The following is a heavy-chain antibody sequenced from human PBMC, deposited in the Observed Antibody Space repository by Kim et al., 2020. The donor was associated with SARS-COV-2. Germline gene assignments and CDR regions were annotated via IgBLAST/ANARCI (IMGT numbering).Heavy chain of an antibody. Sequence: GGSLRLSCAASGFPLSNFLMYWVRQAPGKGLVWVSRVNSDGITTYYADSVKGRFTIYRDNAKSTLYLQMNSLRAEDTAVYYCTRGGAGMDVWGQGTTVTVSS. CDR1: GFPLSNFL. CDR2: VNSDGITT. CDR3: TRGGAGMDV. V-gene: IGHV3-74*01. J-gene: IGHJ6*02.